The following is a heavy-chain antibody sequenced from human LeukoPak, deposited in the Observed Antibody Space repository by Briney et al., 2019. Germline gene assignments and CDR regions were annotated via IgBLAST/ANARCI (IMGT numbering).Heavy chain of an antibody. CDR3: ARASYCSDGSCYSDY. V-gene: IGHV1-18*01. CDR2: ISAYNGNT. D-gene: IGHD2-15*01. CDR1: GYTFTSYS. Sequence: SVKVSCKASGYTFTSYSISWVRQAPGQGLEWMGWISAYNGNTIYAQKVKGRVTMTTDTSTSTAYMELRSLKSDDTAVYYCARASYCSDGSCYSDYWGQGTLVTVSS. J-gene: IGHJ4*02.